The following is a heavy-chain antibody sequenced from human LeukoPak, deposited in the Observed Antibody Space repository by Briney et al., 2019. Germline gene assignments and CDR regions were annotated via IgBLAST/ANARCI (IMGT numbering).Heavy chain of an antibody. D-gene: IGHD2-2*01. V-gene: IGHV3-23*01. CDR1: AFTFSSYA. CDR3: AKAESPTATRGNWFDP. CDR2: ISDSGGNT. J-gene: IGHJ5*02. Sequence: PGGSLRLSVAASAFTFSSYAMTWVPPAQGHGLEWGLAISDSGGNTAHTDSAKSRFTISRDNSGKTLYLQMSRLRAEDTAVYYCAKAESPTATRGNWFDPWGQGTLVTVSS.